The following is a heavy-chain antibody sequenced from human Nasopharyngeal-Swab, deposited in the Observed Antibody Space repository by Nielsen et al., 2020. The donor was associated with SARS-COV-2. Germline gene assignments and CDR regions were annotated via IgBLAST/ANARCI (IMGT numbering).Heavy chain of an antibody. V-gene: IGHV4-34*01. Sequence: SETLSLTSAVHGGSASDYHWSWIRQPPGKGLEWIGEMKPSGRTNYSPSLKSRVAISIGASKNQFFLNLTSVTAADTAVYYCAGHPVDFDYWGQGTLVTVSS. D-gene: IGHD6-19*01. CDR3: AGHPVDFDY. CDR2: MKPSGRT. J-gene: IGHJ4*02. CDR1: GGSASDYH.